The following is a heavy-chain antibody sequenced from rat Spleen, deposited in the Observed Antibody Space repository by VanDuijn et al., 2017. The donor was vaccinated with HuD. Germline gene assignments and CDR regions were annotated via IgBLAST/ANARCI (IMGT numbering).Heavy chain of an antibody. D-gene: IGHD1-6*01. Sequence: EVQLVESGGGLVQPGRSLKLSCVASGFTFNKYWMTWIRQAPTKGLEWVATISSDGGRNFYRDSVKGRFTISRDNARDTQYLQMDSLRSEDTATYYCARKGILRPGGDYFDYWGQGVMVTVSS. CDR1: GFTFNKYW. CDR3: ARKGILRPGGDYFDY. J-gene: IGHJ2*01. CDR2: ISSDGGRN. V-gene: IGHV5S13*01.